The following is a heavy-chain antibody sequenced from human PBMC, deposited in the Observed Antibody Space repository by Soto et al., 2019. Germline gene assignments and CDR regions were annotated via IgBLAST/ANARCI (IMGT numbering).Heavy chain of an antibody. D-gene: IGHD1-20*01. CDR2: INHSGST. CDR3: ARSPQITYYYYYGMDV. J-gene: IGHJ6*02. V-gene: IGHV4-34*01. CDR1: GGSFSGYY. Sequence: QVQLQQWGAGLLKPSETLSLTCAVYGGSFSGYYWSCIRQPPGKGLEWLGEINHSGSTNYNPCLKIRVTISVDTSKNQFSLKLSSVTAADTAVYYCARSPQITYYYYYGMDVWGQGTTVTVSS.